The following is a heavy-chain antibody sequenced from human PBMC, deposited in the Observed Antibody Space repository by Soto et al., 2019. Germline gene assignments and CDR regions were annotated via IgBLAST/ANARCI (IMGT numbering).Heavy chain of an antibody. J-gene: IGHJ6*02. CDR3: ATTGMGVTFYYYYYGMDV. V-gene: IGHV3-66*01. Sequence: EVQLVESGGGLVQPGGSLRLSCAASGFTVSTNYMTWVRLAPGKGLEWVSVIFYGGSTYYADSVMGRFTISRDNSKNTLYLQMNSLRAEDTAVYYCATTGMGVTFYYYYYGMDVWGQGTTVTVSS. D-gene: IGHD1-26*01. CDR1: GFTVSTNY. CDR2: IFYGGST.